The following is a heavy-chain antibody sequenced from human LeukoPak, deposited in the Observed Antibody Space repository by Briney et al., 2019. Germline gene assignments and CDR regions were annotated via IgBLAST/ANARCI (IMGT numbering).Heavy chain of an antibody. CDR2: ISAYNGNT. V-gene: IGHV1-18*01. Sequence: ASVKVSCKASGYTFTSYGISWVRQAPGQGLEGRGWISAYNGNTNYAQKLQGRVTMTTDTSTSTAYMELRSLRSDDTAVYYCARGSGSYGPGYWFDPWGQGTLVTVSS. CDR1: GYTFTSYG. CDR3: ARGSGSYGPGYWFDP. D-gene: IGHD1-26*01. J-gene: IGHJ5*02.